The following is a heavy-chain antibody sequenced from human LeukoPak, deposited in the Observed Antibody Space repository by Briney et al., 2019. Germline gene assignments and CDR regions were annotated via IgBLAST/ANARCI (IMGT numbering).Heavy chain of an antibody. V-gene: IGHV3-11*04. Sequence: GGSLRLSCAASGFTFSDYYMSWIRQAPGKGPEWVSYISSSSNTIYYADSVKGRFTISRDNAKRSVYLQMNTLGVEDTAVYYCARDIHSVAFDIWGQGTMVTISS. J-gene: IGHJ3*02. CDR3: ARDIHSVAFDI. CDR2: ISSSSNTI. CDR1: GFTFSDYY.